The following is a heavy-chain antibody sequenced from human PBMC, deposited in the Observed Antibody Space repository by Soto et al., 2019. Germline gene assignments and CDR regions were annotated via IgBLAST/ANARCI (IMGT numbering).Heavy chain of an antibody. V-gene: IGHV4-34*01. CDR2: INHSGST. Sequence: SETLSLTCAVYGGSFIGYYWSWIRQPPGKGLEWIGEINHSGSTNYNPSLKSRVTISVDTSKNQFSLKLSSVTAEDTALYFCAISSFLLSGDLFLGLDVWGQGTTVTVSS. J-gene: IGHJ6*02. CDR3: AISSFLLSGDLFLGLDV. CDR1: GGSFIGYY. D-gene: IGHD3-10*02.